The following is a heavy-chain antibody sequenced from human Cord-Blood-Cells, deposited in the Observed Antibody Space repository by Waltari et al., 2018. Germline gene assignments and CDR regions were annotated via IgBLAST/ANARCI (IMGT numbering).Heavy chain of an antibody. J-gene: IGHJ3*02. CDR2: IYWNDDK. D-gene: IGHD6-6*01. CDR1: GFSLRTSGVG. CDR3: AHRGMDSSSSGAFDI. V-gene: IGHV2-5*01. Sequence: QITLKESGPTLGKPTKTLTLTRTFSGFSLRTSGVGLGWIRQPPGKALEWLALIYWNDDKRYSPSLKSRLTITKDTSKNQVVLTMTNMDPVDTATYYCAHRGMDSSSSGAFDIWGQGTMVTVSS.